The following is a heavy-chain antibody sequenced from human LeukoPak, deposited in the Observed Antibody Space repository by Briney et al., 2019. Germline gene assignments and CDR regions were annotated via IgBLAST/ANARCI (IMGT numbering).Heavy chain of an antibody. CDR3: ARVGYSSSGSWFDP. D-gene: IGHD6-13*01. CDR2: IYTSGST. CDR1: GGSISSGSYY. Sequence: SETLSLTCTVSGGSISSGSYYWSWIRQPAGKGLEWIGRIYTSGSTNYNPSLKSRVTISVDTSKNQFSLKLSSVTAADTAVYYCARVGYSSSGSWFDPWGQGTLVTVSS. V-gene: IGHV4-61*02. J-gene: IGHJ5*02.